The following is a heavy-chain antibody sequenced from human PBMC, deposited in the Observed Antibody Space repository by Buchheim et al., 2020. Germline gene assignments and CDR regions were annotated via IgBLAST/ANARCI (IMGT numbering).Heavy chain of an antibody. CDR1: GYTFTGYY. CDR3: ARDGAYYYDSSGYSKDPYFDY. CDR2: INPNSGGT. J-gene: IGHJ4*02. V-gene: IGHV1-2*02. Sequence: QVQLVQSGAEVKKPGASVKVSCKASGYTFTGYYMHWVRQAPGQGLEWMGWINPNSGGTNYAQKFQGRVTMTRDTSTSTVYMELSSLRSEDTAVYYCARDGAYYYDSSGYSKDPYFDYWGQGTL. D-gene: IGHD3-22*01.